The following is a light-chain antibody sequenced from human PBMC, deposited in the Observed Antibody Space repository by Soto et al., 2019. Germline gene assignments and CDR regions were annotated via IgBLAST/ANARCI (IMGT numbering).Light chain of an antibody. CDR3: QQYGSSPVT. V-gene: IGKV3-20*01. Sequence: EIVLTQSPGTLSLSPGERATLSCRASQSVSGSYLAWYQQKPGQAPRLLIYVASSRATGIPDRFSGSGSGTDFTLTLSRLEPGDFAVYYCQQYGSSPVTFGQGTKLEIK. CDR2: VAS. J-gene: IGKJ2*01. CDR1: QSVSGSY.